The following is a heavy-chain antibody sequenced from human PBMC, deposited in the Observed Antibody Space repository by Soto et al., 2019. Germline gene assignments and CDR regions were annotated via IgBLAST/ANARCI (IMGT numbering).Heavy chain of an antibody. V-gene: IGHV4-59*08. CDR3: ARLANYYDTSGYSHFAS. CDR1: VGSIRSYY. D-gene: IGHD3-22*01. J-gene: IGHJ4*02. Sequence: SETLSLTCTVSVGSIRSYYWSWIRQPPGKGLEWIGYIYYSGSTNYNPSLKSRVTISVDTSKNQFSLKLTSVTAADTAVYYCARLANYYDTSGYSHFASWGQGTLVTVSS. CDR2: IYYSGST.